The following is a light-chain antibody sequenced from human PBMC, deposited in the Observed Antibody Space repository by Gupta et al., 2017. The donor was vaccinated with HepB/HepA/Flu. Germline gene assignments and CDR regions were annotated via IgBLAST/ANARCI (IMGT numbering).Light chain of an antibody. CDR2: AAS. J-gene: IGKJ5*01. CDR3: QQLNSYPG. CDR1: QGISSY. V-gene: IGKV1-9*01. Sequence: QLTQSPSFLSASVGDRVTITCRASQGISSYLAWYQQKPGKAPKLLIYAASTLQSGVPSRFSGSGSGTEFTLTISSLQPEDFATYYCQQLNSYPGFGQGTRLEIK.